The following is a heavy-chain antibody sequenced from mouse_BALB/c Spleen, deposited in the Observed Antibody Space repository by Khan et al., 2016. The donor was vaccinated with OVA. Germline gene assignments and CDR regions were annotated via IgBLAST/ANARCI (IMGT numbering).Heavy chain of an antibody. CDR3: ARTGYYYFDY. Sequence: EVELVESGGGLVQTGGSRKLSCAASGFTFSGFGMHWVRQAPEKGLEWVAYISSGSNTIYYADTVKGRFTISRDNPKNTLFLQMTSLRSEVTAMYYCARTGYYYFDYWGQGTTLTVSS. CDR2: ISSGSNTI. V-gene: IGHV5-17*02. D-gene: IGHD2-3*01. J-gene: IGHJ2*01. CDR1: GFTFSGFG.